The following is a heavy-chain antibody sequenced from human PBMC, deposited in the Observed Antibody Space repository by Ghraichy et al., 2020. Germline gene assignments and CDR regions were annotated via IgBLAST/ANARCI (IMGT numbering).Heavy chain of an antibody. CDR2: INPSGGST. CDR1: GYTFTSYY. Sequence: ASVKVSCKASGYTFTSYYMHWVRQAPGQGLEWMGIINPSGGSTSYAQKFQGRVTMTRDTSTSTVYMELSSLRSEDTAVYYCARDGPVAGIWGRDYYYYGMDVWGQGTTVTVSS. V-gene: IGHV1-46*01. D-gene: IGHD3-16*01. J-gene: IGHJ6*02. CDR3: ARDGPVAGIWGRDYYYYGMDV.